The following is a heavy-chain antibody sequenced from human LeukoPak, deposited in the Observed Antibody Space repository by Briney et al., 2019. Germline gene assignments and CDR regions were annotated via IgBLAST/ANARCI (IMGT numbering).Heavy chain of an antibody. Sequence: GXXXLXXAAXXFXXXRXXXXXVRQAPGKGXVWVSNINNDGSITTYADSVKGRFTISRDNVKNTLFLQMNSLGAEDTALYYCARGWNTTPRSGFDIWGLGTMVTVSS. CDR2: INNDGSIT. CDR1: XFXXXRXX. V-gene: IGHV3-74*01. D-gene: IGHD1/OR15-1a*01. J-gene: IGHJ3*02. CDR3: ARGWNTTPRSGFDI.